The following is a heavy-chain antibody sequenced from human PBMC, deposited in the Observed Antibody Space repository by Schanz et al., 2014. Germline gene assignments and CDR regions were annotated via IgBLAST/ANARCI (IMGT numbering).Heavy chain of an antibody. V-gene: IGHV3-23*01. CDR3: ARDMTIAPA. CDR2: ISGAGGST. D-gene: IGHD6-13*01. J-gene: IGHJ5*02. Sequence: EAQLLESGGNLVQPGGSLRVSCVGSGFTFRSYPMTWVRQAPGKGLEWVAGISGAGGSTYYVDSVKGRFTISRDNSKNTLYLQMDTLRVEDTAMFYCARDMTIAPAWGQGTLVTVSS. CDR1: GFTFRSYP.